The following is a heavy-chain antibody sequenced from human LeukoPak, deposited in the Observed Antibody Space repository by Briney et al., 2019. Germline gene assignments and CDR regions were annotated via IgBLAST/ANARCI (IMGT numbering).Heavy chain of an antibody. CDR2: ISSSGSTI. CDR1: GFTFSDYY. D-gene: IGHD5-12*01. V-gene: IGHV3-11*01. J-gene: IGHJ4*02. Sequence: GGSLRLSCAVSGFTFSDYYMSWIRQAPGKGLEWVSYISSSGSTIYYADSVRGRFTISRDNAKNSLYLQMNSLRAEDTAVYYCARDRYSGYDLSPNILSSRTLDYWGQGTLVTVSS. CDR3: ARDRYSGYDLSPNILSSRTLDY.